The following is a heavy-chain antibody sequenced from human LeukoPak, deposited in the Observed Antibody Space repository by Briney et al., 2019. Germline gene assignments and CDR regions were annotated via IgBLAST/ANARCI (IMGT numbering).Heavy chain of an antibody. J-gene: IGHJ4*02. D-gene: IGHD3-10*01. CDR1: GGSISSGGYS. CDR3: ARSMVRGLNYFDY. Sequence: SETLSLTCAVSGGSISSGGYSWSWIRQPPGKGLEWIGYIYHSGSTYYNPSLKSRVTISVDRSKNQFSLKLSSVTAADTAVYYCARSMVRGLNYFDYWGQGTLVTVSS. CDR2: IYHSGST. V-gene: IGHV4-30-2*01.